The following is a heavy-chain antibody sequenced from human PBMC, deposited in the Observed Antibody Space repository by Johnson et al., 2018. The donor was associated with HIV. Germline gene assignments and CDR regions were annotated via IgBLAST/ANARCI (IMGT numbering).Heavy chain of an antibody. V-gene: IGHV3-20*04. CDR1: GFTFDDYG. J-gene: IGHJ3*02. D-gene: IGHD3-3*01. Sequence: VQLVESGGGLVRPGGSLRLTCAASGFTFDDYGMSWVRQGPGKGLEWVSVINWSGGSTGYADSVKGRFSISRDNGKNSLYLQMNSLRAEDTALYYCARARTYYNFWSDAFDIWGQGTMVTVSS. CDR2: INWSGGST. CDR3: ARARTYYNFWSDAFDI.